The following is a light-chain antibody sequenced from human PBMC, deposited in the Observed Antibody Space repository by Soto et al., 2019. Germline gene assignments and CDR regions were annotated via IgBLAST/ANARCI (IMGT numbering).Light chain of an antibody. V-gene: IGKV1-39*01. CDR1: QSISSY. Sequence: DIQMTQSPSSLSASVGARVTITCRASQSISSYLNWYQQKPGKAPKLLIYAASSLQSGVPSRFSGSGSGTDFTLTISSLQSEGVGTYYCQQSYSTPLTVGGGNKVDIK. J-gene: IGKJ4*01. CDR2: AAS. CDR3: QQSYSTPLT.